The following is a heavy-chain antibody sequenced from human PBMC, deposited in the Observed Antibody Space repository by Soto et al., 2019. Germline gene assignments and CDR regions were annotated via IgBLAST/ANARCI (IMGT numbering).Heavy chain of an antibody. Sequence: QVQLQQWGAGLLKPSETLSLTCAVYGGSFSGYYWTWIRQPPGTGLEWIGEINHIGSTHYNPSLNXRVTISVDTSKNQFSLTLTSVTAADTAVYYCARDKITGLFAYWGQGTLVTVSS. J-gene: IGHJ4*02. CDR1: GGSFSGYY. V-gene: IGHV4-34*01. D-gene: IGHD2-8*02. CDR3: ARDKITGLFAY. CDR2: INHIGST.